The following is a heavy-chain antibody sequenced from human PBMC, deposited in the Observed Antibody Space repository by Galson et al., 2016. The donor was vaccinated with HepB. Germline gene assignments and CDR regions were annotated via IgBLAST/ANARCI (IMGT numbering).Heavy chain of an antibody. D-gene: IGHD1-26*01. CDR1: GFSLSTTTVG. J-gene: IGHJ4*02. CDR2: ILWNDDK. V-gene: IGHV2-5*01. Sequence: PALVKPTQTLTLTCTFSGFSLSTTTVGVAWIRQPPGKALEWLALILWNDDKRYSPSLKTRLTITKDSSKNQVVLTMTHMDPVDTGTYYCAHRRGPRSHFDYWGQGTLVTVSS. CDR3: AHRRGPRSHFDY.